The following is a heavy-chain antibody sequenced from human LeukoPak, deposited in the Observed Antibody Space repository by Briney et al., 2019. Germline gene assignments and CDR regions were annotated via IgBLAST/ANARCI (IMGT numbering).Heavy chain of an antibody. Sequence: ASVKVSCKASGYTFTGYYMHWVRQAPGQRLEWMGWINPNSGGTNYAQKFQGRVTMTRDTSISTAYMELSRLRSDDTAVYYCYSSSGWYGNDAFDIWGQGTMVTVSS. CDR1: GYTFTGYY. D-gene: IGHD6-19*01. V-gene: IGHV1-2*02. CDR3: YSSSGWYGNDAFDI. J-gene: IGHJ3*02. CDR2: INPNSGGT.